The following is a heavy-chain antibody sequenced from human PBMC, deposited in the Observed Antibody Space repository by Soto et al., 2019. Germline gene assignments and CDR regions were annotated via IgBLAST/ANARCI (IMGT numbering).Heavy chain of an antibody. Sequence: ASVKLSCTDSGYTFTSYAMHCVRQAPGQRLEWMGWINAGNGNTKYSQKFQGRVTITRDTSASTAYMELSSLRSEDTAVYYCARGSFLWFGELFNYWGQGTLVTVSS. CDR1: GYTFTSYA. V-gene: IGHV1-3*01. J-gene: IGHJ4*02. CDR3: ARGSFLWFGELFNY. CDR2: INAGNGNT. D-gene: IGHD3-10*01.